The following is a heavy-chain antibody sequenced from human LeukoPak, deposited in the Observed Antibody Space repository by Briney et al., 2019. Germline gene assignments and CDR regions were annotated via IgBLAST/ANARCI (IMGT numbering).Heavy chain of an antibody. V-gene: IGHV3-21*01. CDR2: ISSSSSYI. CDR3: ARDPPPMWYYDILTGYSSPYYYYYMDV. CDR1: GFTFSSYS. Sequence: GGSLRLSCAASGFTFSSYSMNWVRQAPGKGLEWVSSISSSSSYIYYADSVKGRFTISRDNAKNSLYPQMNSLRAEDTAVYYCARDPPPMWYYDILTGYSSPYYYYYMDVWGKGTTVTVSS. D-gene: IGHD3-9*01. J-gene: IGHJ6*03.